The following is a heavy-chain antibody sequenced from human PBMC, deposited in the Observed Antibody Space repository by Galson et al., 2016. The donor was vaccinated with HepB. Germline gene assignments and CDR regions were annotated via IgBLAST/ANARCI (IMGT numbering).Heavy chain of an antibody. D-gene: IGHD5-24*01. V-gene: IGHV5-51*01. CDR3: ARRTRREAYPLWMGDFDY. J-gene: IGHJ4*02. CDR2: IYPADSNV. Sequence: QSGAEVKKPGESLKISCQGSGYNFTYYWIAWVRQMPGKGLEWMGMIYPADSNVRYSPSFQGRVSISVDKSITTAYLQWRTLKASDTAMYYCARRTRREAYPLWMGDFDYWGQGSLVTVSS. CDR1: GYNFTYYW.